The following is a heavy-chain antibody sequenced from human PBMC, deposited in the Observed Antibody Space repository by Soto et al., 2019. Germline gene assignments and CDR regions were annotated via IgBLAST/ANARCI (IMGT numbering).Heavy chain of an antibody. CDR3: ARAVAVPADFDY. D-gene: IGHD5-12*01. Sequence: QVQLVQSGAEEKKPGASVKVSCKASGYTFTGYAMHWVRQAPGQRLEWMGWINAGNGNTKYSQKFQGRVTITRATSASTAYMALRSLRSEDTAVYYCARAVAVPADFDYWGQGTLVTVSS. CDR2: INAGNGNT. CDR1: GYTFTGYA. V-gene: IGHV1-3*05. J-gene: IGHJ4*02.